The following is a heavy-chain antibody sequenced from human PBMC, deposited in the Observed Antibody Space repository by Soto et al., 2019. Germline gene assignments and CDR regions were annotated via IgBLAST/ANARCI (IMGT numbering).Heavy chain of an antibody. Sequence: GGSLRLSCAASGFTFSNAWMSWVRQAPGKGLEWVAVISYDGSNKYYADSVKGRFTISRDNSKNTLYLQMGSLGTEDMAVYYCARGSNGYHFDYWGQGTLVTVSS. CDR3: ARGSNGYHFDY. J-gene: IGHJ4*02. V-gene: IGHV3-30*14. CDR2: ISYDGSNK. D-gene: IGHD5-12*01. CDR1: GFTFSNAW.